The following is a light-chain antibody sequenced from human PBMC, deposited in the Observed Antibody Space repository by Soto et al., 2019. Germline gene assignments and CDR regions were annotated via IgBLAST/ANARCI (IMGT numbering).Light chain of an antibody. CDR2: DNT. Sequence: QSVLTQPPSVSAAPGQKVTISCSGSSSNIGKNLISWYQQLPGTAPKLLIYDNTQRPLGIPDRFSASKSGTSGTLDITGLQTGDEADYYCGSWDTSLSAGVFGTGTKVTVL. J-gene: IGLJ1*01. CDR1: SSNIGKNL. V-gene: IGLV1-51*01. CDR3: GSWDTSLSAGV.